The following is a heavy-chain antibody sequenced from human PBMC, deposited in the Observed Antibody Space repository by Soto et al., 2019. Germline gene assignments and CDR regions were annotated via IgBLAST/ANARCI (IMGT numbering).Heavy chain of an antibody. CDR2: VSFDGSQE. Sequence: QVQLVEYGGGVVQPGRSLRLSCAVSGIVFSSYGMHWVRQAPGKGLEWVAVVSFDGSQEYYADSVRGRFTISRDNSKNTLFLQMTGLSAEDSAVYYCMTPGTSDHSDHWGQGTLVTVSS. CDR1: GIVFSSYG. CDR3: MTPGTSDHSDH. V-gene: IGHV3-30*03. D-gene: IGHD2-8*01. J-gene: IGHJ4*02.